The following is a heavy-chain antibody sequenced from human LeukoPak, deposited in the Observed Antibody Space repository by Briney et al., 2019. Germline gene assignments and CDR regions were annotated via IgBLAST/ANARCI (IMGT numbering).Heavy chain of an antibody. V-gene: IGHV3-69-1*01. CDR3: ARERDTSMVALDS. D-gene: IGHD5-18*01. J-gene: IGHJ4*02. CDR2: ISSNIYT. Sequence: PGGSLRLSCTASGFTFGDYAMSWFRQAPGKGLEWVSCISSNIYTYYADSVKGRFTISRDNAKNSLYLQMNSLRAEDTAVYYCARERDTSMVALDSWGQGTLVTVSS. CDR1: GFTFGDYA.